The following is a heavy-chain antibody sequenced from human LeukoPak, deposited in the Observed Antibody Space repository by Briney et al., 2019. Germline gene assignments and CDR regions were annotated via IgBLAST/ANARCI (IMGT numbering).Heavy chain of an antibody. V-gene: IGHV3-48*04. CDR2: ISSSSSVV. Sequence: GGSLRLSCAASGFTFSTYSMNWVRQAPGKGLEWVSYISSSSSVVYFADSVKGRFTISRDNAKNSLYLQMNSLRVEDTAVYYCARGRDLFDSWGQGTLVTVSS. CDR1: GFTFSTYS. CDR3: ARGRDLFDS. J-gene: IGHJ4*02.